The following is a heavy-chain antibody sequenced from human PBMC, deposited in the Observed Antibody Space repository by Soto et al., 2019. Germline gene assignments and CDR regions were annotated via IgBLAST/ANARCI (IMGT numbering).Heavy chain of an antibody. Sequence: ASVKVSCKTSGYTFNTYGVTWVRQAPGQGLEWIGWISTYNGDTNYAQSVQGRFTISRDNAKNSLYLQMNSLRAEDTALYYCANSRFWSGYPFDYWGQGTLVTVSS. CDR1: GYTFNTYG. J-gene: IGHJ4*02. V-gene: IGHV1-18*01. CDR3: ANSRFWSGYPFDY. D-gene: IGHD3-3*01. CDR2: ISTYNGDT.